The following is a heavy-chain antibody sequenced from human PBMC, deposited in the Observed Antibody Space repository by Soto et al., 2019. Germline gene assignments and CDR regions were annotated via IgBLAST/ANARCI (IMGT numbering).Heavy chain of an antibody. J-gene: IGHJ5*02. V-gene: IGHV1-69*01. CDR2: IIPIFGTA. CDR1: GGTFSSYA. Sequence: GSLKASGGTFSSYAISWVRQAPGQGLEWMGGIIPIFGTANYAQKFQGRVTITADESTSTAYMELSSLRSEDTAVYYCARDKISGEAWFDPWGQGTLVTVSS. D-gene: IGHD7-27*01. CDR3: ARDKISGEAWFDP.